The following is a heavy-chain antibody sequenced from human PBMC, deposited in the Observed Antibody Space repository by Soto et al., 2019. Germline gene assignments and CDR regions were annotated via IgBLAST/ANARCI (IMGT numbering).Heavy chain of an antibody. CDR3: AREAVAGLLGAFDI. J-gene: IGHJ3*02. CDR2: IIPMYGKT. D-gene: IGHD6-19*01. CDR1: GGPFSSYA. V-gene: IGHV1-69*01. Sequence: QMQLVQSGAEVKKPGSSVKVSCKASGGPFSSYATSWVRQAPGQGLEWMGGIIPMYGKTDYAQKFQGRITTSADESTSTAYMELSSLRSEDTAVYYCAREAVAGLLGAFDIWGQGTMVTVSS.